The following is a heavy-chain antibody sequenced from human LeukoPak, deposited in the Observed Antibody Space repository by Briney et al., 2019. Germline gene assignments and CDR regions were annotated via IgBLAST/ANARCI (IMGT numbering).Heavy chain of an antibody. CDR2: ISWNSGSI. Sequence: GGSLRLSCAASGFTFDDYAMHWVRQAPGKGLEWVSGISWNSGSIGYADSVKGRFTISRDNAKNSLYLQMNSLRAEDTALYYCAKGGLTGSNTLLDYWGQGTLVTVSS. CDR1: GFTFDDYA. D-gene: IGHD3-9*01. CDR3: AKGGLTGSNTLLDY. V-gene: IGHV3-9*01. J-gene: IGHJ4*02.